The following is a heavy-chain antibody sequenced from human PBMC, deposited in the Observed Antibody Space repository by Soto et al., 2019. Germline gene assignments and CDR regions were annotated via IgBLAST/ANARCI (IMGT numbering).Heavy chain of an antibody. CDR1: GGSFSGYY. CDR3: ARGLTYYDFSAGYYGMDV. D-gene: IGHD3-3*01. V-gene: IGHV4-34*01. CDR2: INHSGST. Sequence: PSETLSLTCAVYGGSFSGYYWSWIRQPPGKGLEWIGEINHSGSTNYNPSLKSRVTISVDTSKNQFSLKLSSMTAADTAVYYCARGLTYYDFSAGYYGMDVWGQGTTVTVSS. J-gene: IGHJ6*02.